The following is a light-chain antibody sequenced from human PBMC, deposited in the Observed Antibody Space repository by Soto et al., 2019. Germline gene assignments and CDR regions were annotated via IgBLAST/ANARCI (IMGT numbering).Light chain of an antibody. V-gene: IGKV1-17*01. CDR1: PGIGIL. J-gene: IGKJ3*01. Sequence: DIQMTQSPSSLSASVGDRVTITCRASPGIGILLGWFQQKPGKAPKRLIYAASSLQGGVPSRFSGSGSGTEFTLTISSLQPEDFATYYCLQQHLYPFTFGPGTKVDIK. CDR3: LQQHLYPFT. CDR2: AAS.